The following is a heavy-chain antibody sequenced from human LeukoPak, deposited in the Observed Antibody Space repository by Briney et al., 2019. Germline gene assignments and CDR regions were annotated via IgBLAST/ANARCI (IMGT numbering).Heavy chain of an antibody. CDR1: GSSMSSDYY. Sequence: PSETLSLTCTVSGSSMSSDYYWGWIRQPPGKGLEWIGSISDSGSTNYNPSLKSRVTISVDTSKNQFSLKLSSVTAADTAVYYCARNNPVTIDYWGQGTLVTVSS. D-gene: IGHD4-17*01. CDR2: ISDSGST. J-gene: IGHJ4*02. V-gene: IGHV4-38-2*02. CDR3: ARNNPVTIDY.